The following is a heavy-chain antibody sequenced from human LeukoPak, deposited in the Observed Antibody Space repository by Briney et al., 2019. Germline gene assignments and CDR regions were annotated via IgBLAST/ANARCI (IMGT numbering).Heavy chain of an antibody. CDR2: INHSGST. Sequence: ETSETLSLTCAVYGGSFSGYYWSWIRQPPGKGLEWIGEINHSGSTNYNPSLKSRVTISVDTSKNQFSLKLSSVTAADTAVYYCARPRHRYYFDYWGQGTLVTVSS. CDR3: ARPRHRYYFDY. V-gene: IGHV4-34*01. J-gene: IGHJ4*02. CDR1: GGSFSGYY.